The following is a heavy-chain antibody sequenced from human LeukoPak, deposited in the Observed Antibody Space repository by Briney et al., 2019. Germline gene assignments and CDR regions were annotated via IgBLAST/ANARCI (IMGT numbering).Heavy chain of an antibody. D-gene: IGHD4-11*01. V-gene: IGHV4-59*01. J-gene: IGHJ5*02. CDR1: GGSISSYY. CDR3: ARDRVTWFDP. CDR2: IYYSGST. Sequence: SETLSLTCTVSGGSISSYYWSWIRQPPGKGLEWIGYIYYSGSTNYNPSLKSRVTISVDTSKNQFSLKPSSVTAADTAVYYCARDRVTWFDPWGQGTLVTVSS.